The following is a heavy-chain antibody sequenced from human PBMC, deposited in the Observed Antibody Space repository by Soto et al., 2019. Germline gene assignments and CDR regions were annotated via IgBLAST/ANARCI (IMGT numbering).Heavy chain of an antibody. Sequence: SETLSLTCTVSGVSITSHYWTWIRQPPGKGLEWIGNIHYSGSTNYSPSLKGRVIISVDTSENQSSLKLSSVTTADTAVYYCTVGGAGHPFDYWGQGTLVPV. CDR1: GVSITSHY. D-gene: IGHD3-16*01. CDR3: TVGGAGHPFDY. CDR2: IHYSGST. J-gene: IGHJ4*02. V-gene: IGHV4-59*11.